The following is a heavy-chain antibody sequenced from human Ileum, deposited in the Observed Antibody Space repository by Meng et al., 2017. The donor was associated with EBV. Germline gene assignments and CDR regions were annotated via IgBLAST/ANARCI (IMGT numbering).Heavy chain of an antibody. CDR3: ASFPPPGKQWLVTDY. Sequence: QVQLKESGAGLVKPSGSLSLTCAVSGCSISSSNWWSWVRQPPGKGLELIGEIYHSGSTNYNPSLKSRVTISVDKSKNQFSLKLSSVTAADTAVYYCASFPPPGKQWLVTDYWGQGTLVTVSS. D-gene: IGHD6-19*01. J-gene: IGHJ4*02. V-gene: IGHV4-4*02. CDR2: IYHSGST. CDR1: GCSISSSNW.